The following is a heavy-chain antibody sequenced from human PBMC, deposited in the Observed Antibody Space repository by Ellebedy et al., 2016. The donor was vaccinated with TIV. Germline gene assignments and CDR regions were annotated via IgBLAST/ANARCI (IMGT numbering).Heavy chain of an antibody. CDR2: IYSGGST. CDR3: AKTETGSSDY. CDR1: GFTVSSNY. D-gene: IGHD3-9*01. J-gene: IGHJ4*02. Sequence: GESLKISXAASGFTVSSNYMSWVRQAPGKGLEWVSVIYSGGSTYYADSVKGRFTISRDNSKNTLYLQMNSLRAEDTAVYYCAKTETGSSDYWGQGTLVTVSS. V-gene: IGHV3-66*01.